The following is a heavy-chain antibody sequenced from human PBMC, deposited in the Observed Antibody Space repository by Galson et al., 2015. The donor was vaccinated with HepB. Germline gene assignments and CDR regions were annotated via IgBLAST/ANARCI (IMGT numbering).Heavy chain of an antibody. CDR3: ARKGAYGDYFDY. CDR1: GGSISSYY. J-gene: IGHJ4*02. V-gene: IGHV4-59*01. D-gene: IGHD4-17*01. Sequence: TLSLTCTVSGGSISSYYCSWIRQPPGKGLEWIGYIYYSGSTNYNPPLKSRVTISVDTSKNQFSLKLTSVTSADTAVYYCARKGAYGDYFDYWGQGTLVTISS. CDR2: IYYSGST.